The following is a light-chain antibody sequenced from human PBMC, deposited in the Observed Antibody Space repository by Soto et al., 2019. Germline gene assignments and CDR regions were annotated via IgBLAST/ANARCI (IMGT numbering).Light chain of an antibody. CDR2: LKSDGSH. CDR1: SGHRRYA. Sequence: QLVLTQSPSASASLGASVKLTCTLSSGHRRYAIAWHQQQPEKGPRYLMKLKSDGSHSKGVGSPDRFSGSSSGAERYLTISSLQSEDEADYYCQTWGSGTVVFGGGTKLTVL. J-gene: IGLJ2*01. CDR3: QTWGSGTVV. V-gene: IGLV4-69*01.